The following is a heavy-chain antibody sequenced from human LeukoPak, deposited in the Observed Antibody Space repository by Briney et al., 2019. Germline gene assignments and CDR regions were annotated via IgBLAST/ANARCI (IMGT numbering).Heavy chain of an antibody. CDR2: IRYDGSNK. CDR3: AKAEWFGELLTPFDP. D-gene: IGHD3-10*01. V-gene: IGHV3-30*02. J-gene: IGHJ5*02. CDR1: GFTVSSNY. Sequence: PGGSLRLSCAASGFTVSSNYMSWVRQAPGKGLEWVAFIRYDGSNKYYADSVKGRFTISRDNSKNTLYLQMNSLRAEDTAVYYCAKAEWFGELLTPFDPWGQGTLVTVSS.